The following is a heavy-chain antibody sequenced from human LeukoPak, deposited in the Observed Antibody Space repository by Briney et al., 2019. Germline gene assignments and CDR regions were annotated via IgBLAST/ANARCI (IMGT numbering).Heavy chain of an antibody. CDR2: IYYSGST. CDR1: GGSISSYY. V-gene: IGHV4-59*01. D-gene: IGHD1-26*01. J-gene: IGHJ6*03. Sequence: SETLSLTCTVSGGSISSYYWSWIRQPPGKGLEWIGYIYYSGSTNYNPSLKSRVTISVDTSKNQFSLKLSSVTAADTAVYYCARDRRWELLRGYYYYMDVWGKGTTVTVSS. CDR3: ARDRRWELLRGYYYYMDV.